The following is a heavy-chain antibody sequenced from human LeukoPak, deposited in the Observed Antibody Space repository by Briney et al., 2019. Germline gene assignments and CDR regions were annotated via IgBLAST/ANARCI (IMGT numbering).Heavy chain of an antibody. Sequence: GGSLRLSCAASGFTFRNYGMHWVRQATGKGLEWVSFIWSDGNNRFYADSVKGRFTISRDNSKNMLYLHMDTLRAEDTALYYCAKDPGASFSGFYMDVWGIGTTVIVSS. V-gene: IGHV3-30*02. J-gene: IGHJ6*03. CDR1: GFTFRNYG. CDR2: IWSDGNNR. CDR3: AKDPGASFSGFYMDV. D-gene: IGHD2-8*02.